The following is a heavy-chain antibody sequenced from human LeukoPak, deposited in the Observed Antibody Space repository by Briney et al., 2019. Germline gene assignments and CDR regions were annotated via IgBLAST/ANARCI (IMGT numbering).Heavy chain of an antibody. CDR3: ASYVWGSYFGPKRFDY. CDR1: GGSISSSSYY. J-gene: IGHJ4*02. V-gene: IGHV4-39*01. D-gene: IGHD3-16*01. CDR2: IYYSGST. Sequence: SETLSLTCTVSGGSISSSSYYWGWIRQPPGKGLEWIGGIYYSGSTYYNPSLKSRVTISVDTSKNQFSLKLSSVTAADTAVYYCASYVWGSYFGPKRFDYWGQGTLVTVSS.